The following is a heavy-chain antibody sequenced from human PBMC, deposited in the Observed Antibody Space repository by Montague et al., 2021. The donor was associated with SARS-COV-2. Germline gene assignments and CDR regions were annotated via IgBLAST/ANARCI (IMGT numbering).Heavy chain of an antibody. CDR1: GFSLDTCGRA. V-gene: IGHV2-5*01. Sequence: PALVKPTQIFTLTCTFSGFSLDTCGRAVGWIRHPSGKALEWLAVIYWHDEGRYSPSLKTRLTIRKATSKNQVVLTTTNMDPVDTATYFCGHSSHRGSPNWYFDLWGHGTLVTVSS. CDR2: IYWHDEG. D-gene: IGHD1-14*01. CDR3: GHSSHRGSPNWYFDL. J-gene: IGHJ2*01.